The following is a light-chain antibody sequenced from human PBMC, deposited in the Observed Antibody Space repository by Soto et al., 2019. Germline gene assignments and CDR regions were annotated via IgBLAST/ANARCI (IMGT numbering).Light chain of an antibody. CDR3: PQYNTNPLT. Sequence: DIQMTQSPSTLSASVGDRVTITCRASQSIRTWLAWYQQKPGKAPKLLIYDASSLKSGVPSRFSGGGSGTEFTLTISSLKPDDFTTYYCPQYNTNPLTFGQGTKVDIK. J-gene: IGKJ1*01. CDR2: DAS. V-gene: IGKV1-5*01. CDR1: QSIRTW.